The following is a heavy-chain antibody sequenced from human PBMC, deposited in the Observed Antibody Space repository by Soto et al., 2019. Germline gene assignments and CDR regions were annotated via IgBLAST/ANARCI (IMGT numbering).Heavy chain of an antibody. V-gene: IGHV3-74*01. CDR1: GFTFSSYW. J-gene: IGHJ4*02. CDR2: IKSDGST. Sequence: EVQLVESGGGLVQPGGSLRLSCAASGFTFSSYWMHWVRQAPGKGLVWVSRIKSDGSTSYADSVKGRFTISRDNAKNTVYLQMNSLKTEDTAVYFCTTSVTGTPRAIDYWGQGTLVTVSS. D-gene: IGHD1-7*01. CDR3: TTSVTGTPRAIDY.